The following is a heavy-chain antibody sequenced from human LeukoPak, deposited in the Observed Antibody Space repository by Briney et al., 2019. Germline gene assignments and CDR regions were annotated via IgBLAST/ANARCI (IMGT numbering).Heavy chain of an antibody. CDR3: ASRATTERGSSYGLDY. J-gene: IGHJ4*02. D-gene: IGHD5-18*01. CDR2: ISTSNSYI. CDR1: GFTFSDYH. V-gene: IGHV3-21*01. Sequence: PGGSLRLSCVVSGFTFSDYHMNWVRQAPGKGLEWVSSISTSNSYIYYAHSLTGRFTISRDNRKNSLYLQMNSLRAEDPAVYYCASRATTERGSSYGLDYWGQGTLVTVSS.